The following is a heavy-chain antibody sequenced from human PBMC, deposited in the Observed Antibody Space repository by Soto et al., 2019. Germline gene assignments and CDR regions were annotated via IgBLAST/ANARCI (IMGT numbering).Heavy chain of an antibody. CDR1: GGSISNYY. Sequence: QVQVQESGPGLVKPSETLSLTCTVSGGSISNYYWSWIRQSPGKGLEWIANIYHSGTTNYNLSLKGRVSISIDSSKNQVSLRLKSVTAADTAVYYCARGGYRTLAWFDPWGQGTLVIVSS. D-gene: IGHD5-18*01. J-gene: IGHJ5*02. CDR2: IYHSGTT. V-gene: IGHV4-59*01. CDR3: ARGGYRTLAWFDP.